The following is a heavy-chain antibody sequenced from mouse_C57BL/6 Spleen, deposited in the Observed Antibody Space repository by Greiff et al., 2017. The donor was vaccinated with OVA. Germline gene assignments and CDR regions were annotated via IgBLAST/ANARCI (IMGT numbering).Heavy chain of an antibody. D-gene: IGHD4-1*01. CDR3: ARGAGPGLGRYYFDY. CDR2: IYPGSGST. CDR1: GYTFTSYW. V-gene: IGHV1-55*01. Sequence: VQLQQSGAELVKPGASVKMSCKASGYTFTSYWITWVKQRPGQGLEWIGDIYPGSGSTNYNEKFKSKATLTVDTSSSTAYMQLSSLTSEDSAVYYCARGAGPGLGRYYFDYWGQGTTLTVSS. J-gene: IGHJ2*01.